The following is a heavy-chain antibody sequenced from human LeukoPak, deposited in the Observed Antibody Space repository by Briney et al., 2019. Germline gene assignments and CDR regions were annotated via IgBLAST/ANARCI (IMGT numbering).Heavy chain of an antibody. CDR3: ARGRGPRYYFDY. CDR1: GGSFSGYY. CDR2: INHSGST. Sequence: SETLSLTCAVYGGSFSGYYWSWIRQPPGKGLEWIGEINHSGSTNYNPSLKSRVNISVDTSKNQFSLKLSSVTAADTAVYYCARGRGPRYYFDYWGQGTLVTVSS. J-gene: IGHJ4*02. V-gene: IGHV4-34*01.